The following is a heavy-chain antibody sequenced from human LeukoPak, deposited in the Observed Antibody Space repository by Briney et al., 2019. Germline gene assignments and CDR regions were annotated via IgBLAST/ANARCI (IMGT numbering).Heavy chain of an antibody. V-gene: IGHV3-21*01. Sequence: GGSLRLSCAASGFTFSSYSMNWVRQAPGKGLEWVSSISSSSSYIYYADSVKGRFTISRDNAKNSLYLQMNSLRAEDTAVYYCARVGWNYYDSSGYYYLDYWGQGTLVTVSS. CDR1: GFTFSSYS. CDR2: ISSSSSYI. D-gene: IGHD3-22*01. CDR3: ARVGWNYYDSSGYYYLDY. J-gene: IGHJ4*02.